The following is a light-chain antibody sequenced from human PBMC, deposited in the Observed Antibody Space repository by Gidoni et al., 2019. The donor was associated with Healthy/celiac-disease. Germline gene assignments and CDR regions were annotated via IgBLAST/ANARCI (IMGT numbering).Light chain of an antibody. CDR1: QSVLYSSNNKNY. V-gene: IGKV4-1*01. CDR3: QQYYSTPQT. CDR2: WAS. J-gene: IGKJ2*01. Sequence: DIVMTQSPDSLAVSLGERATINCKPSQSVLYSSNNKNYLAWYQQKPGQPPKLLIYWASTRESGVPDRFSGSGSGTDFTLTISSLQAEDVAVYYCQQYYSTPQTFGQXTKLEIK.